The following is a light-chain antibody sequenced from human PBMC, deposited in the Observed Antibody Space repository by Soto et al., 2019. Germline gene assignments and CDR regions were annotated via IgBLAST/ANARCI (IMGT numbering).Light chain of an antibody. CDR3: QQGNSFPFT. CDR2: AAS. CDR1: QGISNW. J-gene: IGKJ3*01. V-gene: IGKV1D-12*01. Sequence: DIPMTQSPSSVSASVGDRVSITCRASQGISNWLAWYQQKPGRAPKLLIYAASSLQSGVSSRFSGSGSGTYFTLTISSLQPEDFATYYCQQGNSFPFTFGPGTKVYIQ.